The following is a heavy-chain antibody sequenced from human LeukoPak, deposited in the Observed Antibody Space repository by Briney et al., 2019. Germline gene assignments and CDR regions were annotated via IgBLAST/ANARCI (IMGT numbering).Heavy chain of an antibody. J-gene: IGHJ4*02. Sequence: GASVKVSCKASGYTLTGYYMHWVRQAPGQGLEWMGRINPNSGGTNYAQKFQGRVTMTRDTSISTAYMELSRLRSDDTAVYYCARGSGYYRYYFDYWGQGTLVTVSS. CDR1: GYTLTGYY. D-gene: IGHD3-22*01. V-gene: IGHV1-2*06. CDR2: INPNSGGT. CDR3: ARGSGYYRYYFDY.